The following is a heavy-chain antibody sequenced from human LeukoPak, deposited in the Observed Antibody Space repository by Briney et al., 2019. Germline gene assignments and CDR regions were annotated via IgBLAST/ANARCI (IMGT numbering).Heavy chain of an antibody. D-gene: IGHD3-3*01. Sequence: SETLSLTCAVYGGSFSGYYWSWLRQPPGKGLEWLGEINHSGSTNYNPSLKSRVTISVDTSKNQFSLKLSSVTAADTAVYYCARGGITIFGVVIVLNWFDPWGQGTLVTVSS. CDR2: INHSGST. CDR1: GGSFSGYY. CDR3: ARGGITIFGVVIVLNWFDP. V-gene: IGHV4-34*01. J-gene: IGHJ5*02.